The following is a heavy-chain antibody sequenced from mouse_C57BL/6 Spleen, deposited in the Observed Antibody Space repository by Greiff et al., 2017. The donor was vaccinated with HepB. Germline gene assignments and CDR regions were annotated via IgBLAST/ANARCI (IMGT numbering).Heavy chain of an antibody. J-gene: IGHJ4*01. Sequence: QVQLKESGAELARPGASVKLSCKASGYTFTSYGISWVKQRTGQGLEWIGEIYPRSGNTYYNEKFKGKATLTADKSSSTAYMELRSLTSEDSAVYFCAREGDYDGGFYAMDYWGQGTSVTVSS. D-gene: IGHD2-4*01. V-gene: IGHV1-81*01. CDR3: AREGDYDGGFYAMDY. CDR2: IYPRSGNT. CDR1: GYTFTSYG.